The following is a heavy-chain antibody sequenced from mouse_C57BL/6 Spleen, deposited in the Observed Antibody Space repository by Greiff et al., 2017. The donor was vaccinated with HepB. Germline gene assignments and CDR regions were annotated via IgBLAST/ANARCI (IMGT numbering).Heavy chain of an antibody. J-gene: IGHJ4*01. CDR3: ARYYYGYYYAMDY. CDR2: IDPSDSYT. CDR1: GYTFTSYW. Sequence: QVHVKQPGAELVKPGASVKLSCKASGYTFTSYWMQWVKQRPGQGLEWIGEIDPSDSYTNYNQKFKGKATLTVDTSSSTAYMQLSSLTSEDSAVYYCARYYYGYYYAMDYWGQGTSVTVSS. D-gene: IGHD1-1*01. V-gene: IGHV1-50*01.